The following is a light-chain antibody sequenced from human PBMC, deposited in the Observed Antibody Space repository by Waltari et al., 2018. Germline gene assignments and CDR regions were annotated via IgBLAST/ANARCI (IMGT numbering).Light chain of an antibody. Sequence: DIQMTQSPSTLSASVGDSVTITCRASQSISNWLAWYQQKSGEAPKLLIFEASTLQSGVPSRFSGSVSGTEFTLTISSLQPDDLATYYCQQYNNYLLTFGGGTKVEIK. CDR1: QSISNW. V-gene: IGKV1-5*03. CDR2: EAS. CDR3: QQYNNYLLT. J-gene: IGKJ4*01.